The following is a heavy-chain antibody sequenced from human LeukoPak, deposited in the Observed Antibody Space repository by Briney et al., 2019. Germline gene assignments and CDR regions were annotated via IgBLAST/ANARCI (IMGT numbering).Heavy chain of an antibody. J-gene: IGHJ4*02. V-gene: IGHV3-20*04. CDR2: INWNGGST. CDR1: GFTFDDYG. Sequence: GGSLRLSCAASGFTFDDYGMSWVRQAPGKGLEWVSGINWNGGSTGYADSVKGRFIISRDNAKNSLYLQMNSLRAEDTALYYCAKGFRGVVVAATDYWGQGTLVTVSS. D-gene: IGHD2-15*01. CDR3: AKGFRGVVVAATDY.